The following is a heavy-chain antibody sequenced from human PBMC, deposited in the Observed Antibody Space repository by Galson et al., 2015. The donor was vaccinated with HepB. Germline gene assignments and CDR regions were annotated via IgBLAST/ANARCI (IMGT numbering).Heavy chain of an antibody. CDR1: GGSISSGGYY. Sequence: TLSLTCTVSGGSISSGGYYWSWIRQHPGKGLEWIGYIYYSGSTYYNPSLKSRVTISVDTSKNQFSLKLSSVTAADTAVYYCARDPLYCSGGSCYYYYYGMDVWGQGTTVTVSS. D-gene: IGHD2-15*01. CDR2: IYYSGST. CDR3: ARDPLYCSGGSCYYYYYGMDV. V-gene: IGHV4-31*03. J-gene: IGHJ6*02.